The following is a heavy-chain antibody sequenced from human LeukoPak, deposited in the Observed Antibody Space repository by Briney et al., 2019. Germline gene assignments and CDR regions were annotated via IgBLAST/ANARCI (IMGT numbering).Heavy chain of an antibody. CDR2: IIPIFGTA. Sequence: ASVKVSCKASGGTFSSYAISWVRQAPGQGLEWMGGIIPIFGTANYAQKFQGRVTITTDESTSTAYMELSSLRSEDTAVYYCARGGSPYYDFWSGYPDYWGQGTLVTVSS. CDR1: GGTFSSYA. J-gene: IGHJ4*02. V-gene: IGHV1-69*05. CDR3: ARGGSPYYDFWSGYPDY. D-gene: IGHD3-3*01.